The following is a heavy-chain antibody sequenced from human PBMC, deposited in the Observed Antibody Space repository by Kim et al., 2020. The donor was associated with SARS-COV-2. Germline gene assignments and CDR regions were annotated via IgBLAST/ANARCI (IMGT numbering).Heavy chain of an antibody. V-gene: IGHV4-59*01. D-gene: IGHD6-19*01. CDR1: GGSISSYY. CDR3: ASDRSSGGGSSY. Sequence: SETLSLTCTVSGGSISSYYWSWIRQPPGKGLEWIGYIYYSGSTNYNPSLKSRVTISVDTSKNQFSLKLSSVTAADTAVYYCASDRSSGGGSSYWGQGTLGTVSS. J-gene: IGHJ4*02. CDR2: IYYSGST.